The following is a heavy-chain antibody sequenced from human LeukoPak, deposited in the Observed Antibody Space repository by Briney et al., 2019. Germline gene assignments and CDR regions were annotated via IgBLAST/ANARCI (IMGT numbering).Heavy chain of an antibody. CDR2: NSGSDDST. D-gene: IGHD2-2*01. CDR3: ARDRYCVSTNCPYDC. CDR1: GFTSSDYT. Sequence: GGSLRLSCAASGFTSSDYTMNWVRQSPGKALEWVSGNSGSDDSTYYADSVKGLFTISRDTSNNRLDLKMNSLRAEDTAVYYCARDRYCVSTNCPYDCWGQGTPVTVSS. J-gene: IGHJ4*02. V-gene: IGHV3-23*01.